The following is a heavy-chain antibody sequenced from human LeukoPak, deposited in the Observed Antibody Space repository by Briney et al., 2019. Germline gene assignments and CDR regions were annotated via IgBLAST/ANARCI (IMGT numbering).Heavy chain of an antibody. J-gene: IGHJ4*02. V-gene: IGHV3-30*02. CDR1: GFTFSSYG. CDR2: IRYDGSNK. CDR3: AKASLRTYYYGSGSFSDY. Sequence: QSGGSLRLSCAASGFTFSSYGMHWVRQAPGKGLEWVAFIRYDGSNKYYADSVKGRFTISRDNSKNTLYLQMNSLKAEDTAVYYCAKASLRTYYYGSGSFSDYWGQGTLVTVSS. D-gene: IGHD3-10*01.